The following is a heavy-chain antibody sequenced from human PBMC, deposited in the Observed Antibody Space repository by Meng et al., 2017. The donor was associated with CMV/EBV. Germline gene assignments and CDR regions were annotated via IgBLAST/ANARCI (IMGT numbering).Heavy chain of an antibody. J-gene: IGHJ6*02. CDR1: GGTFISYA. CDR2: IIPILGIA. CDR3: ARDRYCSSTSCHHHSPYGMDV. V-gene: IGHV1-69*10. Sequence: SVKVSCKASGGTFISYAISWVRQAPGQGLEWMGGIIPILGIANYAQKFQGRVTITADKSTSTAYMELSSLRSEDTAVYYCARDRYCSSTSCHHHSPYGMDVWGQGTTVTVSS. D-gene: IGHD2-2*01.